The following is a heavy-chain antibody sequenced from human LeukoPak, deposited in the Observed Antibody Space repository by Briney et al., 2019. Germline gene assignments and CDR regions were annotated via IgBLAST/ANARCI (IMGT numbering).Heavy chain of an antibody. CDR2: TYYRSKWNA. Sequence: QTLSLTRAMSGVTLSRGSAAWGSVRPPPRRGIEWLGRTYYRSKWNAAYSRSVKSRLSMKADTSKHHFSLQLHSVTPEDTAVYYCAREIRQTGAFDYWGQGTLVTVSS. V-gene: IGHV6-1*01. CDR3: AREIRQTGAFDY. D-gene: IGHD3-10*01. J-gene: IGHJ4*02. CDR1: GVTLSRGSAA.